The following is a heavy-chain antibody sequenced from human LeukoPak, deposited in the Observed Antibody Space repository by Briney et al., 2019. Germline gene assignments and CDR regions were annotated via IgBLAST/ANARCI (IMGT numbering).Heavy chain of an antibody. V-gene: IGHV3-7*01. J-gene: IGHJ6*02. D-gene: IGHD6-19*01. Sequence: GGSLRLSCAASGFTFSSYCMSWVRQAPGKGLERVANIKQDGSEKYYVDSVKGRFTISRDNAKKSLYLQMNSLRAEDTAVYYCARDRIAVADYFEPDSYYYYAMDVWGQGTTVTVSS. CDR2: IKQDGSEK. CDR1: GFTFSSYC. CDR3: ARDRIAVADYFEPDSYYYYAMDV.